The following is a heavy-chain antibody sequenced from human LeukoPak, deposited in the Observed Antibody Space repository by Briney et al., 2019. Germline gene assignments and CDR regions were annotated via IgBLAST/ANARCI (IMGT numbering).Heavy chain of an antibody. J-gene: IGHJ4*02. Sequence: PSGTLSLTCAVSGGSITSSIWWSWVRQPPGKGLEWVSAISGSGASTYYADSVKGRFTISRDKSKNTLYLQMNSLRAEDTAIYYCAKADYYYGSGSTSATFDYWGQGTLVTVSS. V-gene: IGHV3-23*01. CDR1: GGSITSSI. CDR3: AKADYYYGSGSTSATFDY. D-gene: IGHD3-10*01. CDR2: ISGSGAST.